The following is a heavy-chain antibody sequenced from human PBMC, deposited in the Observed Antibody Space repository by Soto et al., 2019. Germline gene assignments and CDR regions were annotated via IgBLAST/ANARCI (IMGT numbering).Heavy chain of an antibody. CDR1: GFTFSSYA. V-gene: IGHV3-23*01. Sequence: GGSLRLSCAASGFTFSSYAMSWVRQAPGKGLEWVSAISGSGGSTYYADSVKGRFTISRDNSKNTLYLQMNSLRAEDTAVYYCARSGRRFLEWLLFDYWGQGTLVTVSS. D-gene: IGHD3-3*01. J-gene: IGHJ4*02. CDR3: ARSGRRFLEWLLFDY. CDR2: ISGSGGST.